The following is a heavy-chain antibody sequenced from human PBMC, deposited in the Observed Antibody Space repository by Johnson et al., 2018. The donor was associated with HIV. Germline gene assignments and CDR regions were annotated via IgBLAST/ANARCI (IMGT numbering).Heavy chain of an antibody. CDR2: IWYDGSNK. Sequence: VQLVESGGGVVQPGRSLRLSCAASGFTFSSYGFHWVRQAPGKGLQWVAVIWYDGSNKYYADSVKGRFTISRDNSKNTLYLQMNSLRAEDTAVYYCARGGAPDAFDIWGQGTMVTVSS. J-gene: IGHJ3*02. V-gene: IGHV3-33*01. D-gene: IGHD1-26*01. CDR1: GFTFSSYG. CDR3: ARGGAPDAFDI.